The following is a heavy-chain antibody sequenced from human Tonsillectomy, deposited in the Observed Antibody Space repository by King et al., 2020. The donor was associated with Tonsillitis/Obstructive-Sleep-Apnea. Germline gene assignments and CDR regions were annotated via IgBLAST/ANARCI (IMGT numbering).Heavy chain of an antibody. CDR1: GGSISSSSYY. J-gene: IGHJ4*02. V-gene: IGHV4-39*01. D-gene: IGHD5-18*01. CDR3: ASGVLRGYSYGYGY. CDR2: IYYSGST. Sequence: QLQESGPGLVKPSETLSLTCTVSGGSISSSSYYWGWFRQPPGKWLEGIGSIYYSGSTYYNPSLKSRVTISVDTSMNQFPLKLSSVTAADTAVYYCASGVLRGYSYGYGYWGQGTLVTVSS.